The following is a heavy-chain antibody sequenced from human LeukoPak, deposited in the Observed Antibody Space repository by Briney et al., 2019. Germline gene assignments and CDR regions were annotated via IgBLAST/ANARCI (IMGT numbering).Heavy chain of an antibody. CDR2: INHSGST. CDR3: ARDRRGQLAFDY. J-gene: IGHJ4*02. D-gene: IGHD6-6*01. CDR1: GGSFSGYY. Sequence: PSETLSLTCAVYGGSFSGYYWSWIRQPPGKGLEWIGEINHSGSTNYNPSLKSRVTISVDTSKNQFSLKLSSVTAADTAVYYCARDRRGQLAFDYWGQGTLVTVSS. V-gene: IGHV4-34*01.